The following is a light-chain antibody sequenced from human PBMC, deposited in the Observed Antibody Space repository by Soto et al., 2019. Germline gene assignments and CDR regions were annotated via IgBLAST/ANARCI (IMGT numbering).Light chain of an antibody. CDR1: QDVSGW. J-gene: IGKJ4*01. CDR3: QHYNGYPIT. V-gene: IGKV1-5*03. CDR2: KAS. Sequence: DIQMTQSPSTLSASVGDRVTITCRASQDVSGWLAWYQQKPGKAPKLLISKASSLESGVPSRFSGGGSGTEFTLTINSLQPDDSATYHCQHYNGYPITFGGGTKVEIK.